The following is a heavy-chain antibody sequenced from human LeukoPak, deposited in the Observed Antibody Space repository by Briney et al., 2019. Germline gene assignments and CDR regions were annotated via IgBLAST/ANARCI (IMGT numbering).Heavy chain of an antibody. J-gene: IGHJ4*02. CDR1: GGSIISSSYY. CDR3: AREGRAGYNLGY. V-gene: IGHV4-39*07. Sequence: PSETLSLTCTVSGGSIISSSYYWGWVRQPPGKGLEWIGEIYHSGSTNYNPSLKSRVTISVDKSKNQFSLKLSSVTAADTAVYYCAREGRAGYNLGYWGQGTLVTVSS. D-gene: IGHD5-24*01. CDR2: IYHSGST.